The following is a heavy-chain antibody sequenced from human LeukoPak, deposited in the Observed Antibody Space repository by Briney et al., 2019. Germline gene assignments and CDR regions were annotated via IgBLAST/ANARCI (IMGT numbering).Heavy chain of an antibody. V-gene: IGHV1-2*02. CDR2: INPNSGGT. D-gene: IGHD6-13*01. J-gene: IGHJ5*02. Sequence: ASVKVSCKASGYTFTGYYMHWVRQAPGQGLEWMGWINPNSGGTNYAQKFQGRVTMTRDTSISTAYIELSRLRSDDTAVYYCARGGSSSYQSYNWFDPWGQGTLVTVSS. CDR1: GYTFTGYY. CDR3: ARGGSSSYQSYNWFDP.